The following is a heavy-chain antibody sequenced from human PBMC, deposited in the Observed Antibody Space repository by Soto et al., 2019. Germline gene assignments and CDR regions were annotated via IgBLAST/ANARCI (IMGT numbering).Heavy chain of an antibody. CDR3: ARDVGYCSGGSCYTERYYYYGMDV. D-gene: IGHD2-15*01. Sequence: SLRLSCAASGFTFSSYWMSWVRQAPGKGLEWVANIKQDGSEKYYVDSVKGRFTISRDNAKNSLYLQMNSLRAEDTAVYYCARDVGYCSGGSCYTERYYYYGMDVWGQGTTVTVSS. CDR1: GFTFSSYW. CDR2: IKQDGSEK. J-gene: IGHJ6*02. V-gene: IGHV3-7*01.